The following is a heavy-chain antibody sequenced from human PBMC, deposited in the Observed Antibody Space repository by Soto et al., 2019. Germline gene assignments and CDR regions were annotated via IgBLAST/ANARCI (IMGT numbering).Heavy chain of an antibody. CDR2: INHGGST. J-gene: IGHJ4*02. D-gene: IGHD3-22*01. CDR3: ARGPEYYYGGSGYVDY. CDR1: GGSFSCYY. V-gene: IGHV4-34*01. Sequence: KPSETLSLTCAVYGGSFSCYYWNWIRQPPGKGLEWIGEINHGGSTNYNPSLKSRVTISLDTSKNQFSLKLSSVTAADTSVYYCARGPEYYYGGSGYVDYSGQGALVTVSS.